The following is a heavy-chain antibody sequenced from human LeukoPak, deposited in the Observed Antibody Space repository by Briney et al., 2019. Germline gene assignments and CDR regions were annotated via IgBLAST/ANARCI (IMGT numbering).Heavy chain of an antibody. CDR2: MNPNSGNT. J-gene: IGHJ5*02. Sequence: ASVKVSCKASGYTFTSYDINWVRQATGQGLEWMGWMNPNSGNTGYAQKFQGRVTMTRNTSISTAYMELSSLRSGDTAVYYCARGGYSSSWTASLDPWGQGTLVTVSS. V-gene: IGHV1-8*01. CDR1: GYTFTSYD. D-gene: IGHD6-13*01. CDR3: ARGGYSSSWTASLDP.